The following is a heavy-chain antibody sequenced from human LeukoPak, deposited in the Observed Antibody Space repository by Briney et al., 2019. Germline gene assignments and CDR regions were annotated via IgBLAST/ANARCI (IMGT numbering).Heavy chain of an antibody. Sequence: SETLSLTCTVSGGSISSSSYYWGWIRQPPGKGLEWIGSIYYSGSTYYNPSLKSRVTISVDTSKNQFSLKLSSVTAADTAVYYCARGLEVNWFDPWGQGTLVTVFS. V-gene: IGHV4-39*07. J-gene: IGHJ5*02. CDR3: ARGLEVNWFDP. D-gene: IGHD1-1*01. CDR2: IYYSGST. CDR1: GGSISSSSYY.